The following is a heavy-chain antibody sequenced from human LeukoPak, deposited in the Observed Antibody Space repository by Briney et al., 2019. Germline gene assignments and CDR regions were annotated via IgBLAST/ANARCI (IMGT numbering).Heavy chain of an antibody. V-gene: IGHV3-15*07. J-gene: IGHJ6*02. CDR1: GFTFSNAW. Sequence: PGGSLRLSCAASGFTFSNAWMNWVRQAPGKGLEWVGRIKSKTDGGTTDYAAPVKGRFTISRDDSKNTLYLQMNSLKTEDTAVYYCTTDFRNSGYDGYYGMDVWGQGTTVTVSS. CDR2: IKSKTDGGTT. CDR3: TTDFRNSGYDGYYGMDV. D-gene: IGHD5-12*01.